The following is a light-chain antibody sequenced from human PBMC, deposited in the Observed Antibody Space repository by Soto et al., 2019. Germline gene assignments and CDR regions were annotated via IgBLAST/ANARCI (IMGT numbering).Light chain of an antibody. CDR1: QSVSSY. CDR2: DVS. J-gene: IGKJ4*01. V-gene: IGKV3-11*01. Sequence: EVVLTQSPDTLSLSPGGSATLSCRASQSVSSYFAWYQQRPGQALRLLIYDVSKRATGIPARFSGSGSRTDFTLTITSLEPEDFAIYFCHQRSNWPLTFGGGTKLEIK. CDR3: HQRSNWPLT.